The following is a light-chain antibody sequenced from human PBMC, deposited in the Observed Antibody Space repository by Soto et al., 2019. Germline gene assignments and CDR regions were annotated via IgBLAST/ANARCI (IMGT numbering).Light chain of an antibody. V-gene: IGLV4-69*01. Sequence: QSVLPQSPSASASPGASVKLTCTLSSAHSSYAIAWHQQQPEKGPRYLMKVNSDGSHSKGDGIPDRFSGSSSGTERYLTISSLQSEDEADYYWQTWGTGSVVFGGGTKLTVL. CDR3: QTWGTGSVV. CDR1: SAHSSYA. J-gene: IGLJ2*01. CDR2: VNSDGSH.